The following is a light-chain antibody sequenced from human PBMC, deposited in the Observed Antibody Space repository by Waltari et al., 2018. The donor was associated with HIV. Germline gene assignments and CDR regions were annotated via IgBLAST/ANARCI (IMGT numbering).Light chain of an antibody. CDR2: GAS. J-gene: IGKJ2*01. Sequence: EIVLTQSPATLSVSPGGRATLSCRASQSVRSNLACYQQRPGQAPRLLIYGASARATGIPARFSGSGSGTEFTLTISSLQSEDFAVYYCQQYTNWYTFGQGTKLEIK. CDR3: QQYTNWYT. V-gene: IGKV3-15*01. CDR1: QSVRSN.